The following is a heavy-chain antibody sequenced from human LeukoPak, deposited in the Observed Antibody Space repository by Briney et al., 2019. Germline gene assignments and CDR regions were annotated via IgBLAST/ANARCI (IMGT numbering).Heavy chain of an antibody. CDR3: ARSLGGRGDFWSGYYSYYFDY. D-gene: IGHD3-3*01. J-gene: IGHJ4*02. Sequence: GGSLRLSCAASGFALSSHWMTWVRQVPGRGPEWVANVNRDGSETYYLDSVKGRFTISKDNAKNSLYLQMNSLRAEDTAVYYCARSLGGRGDFWSGYYSYYFDYWGQGTLVTVSS. CDR1: GFALSSHW. CDR2: VNRDGSET. V-gene: IGHV3-7*01.